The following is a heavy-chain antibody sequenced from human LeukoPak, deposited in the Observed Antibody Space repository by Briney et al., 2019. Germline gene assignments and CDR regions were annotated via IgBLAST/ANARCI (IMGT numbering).Heavy chain of an antibody. CDR3: ARDLVAVAGTLRFDP. V-gene: IGHV3-20*04. CDR2: INWNGGSK. Sequence: GGSLRLSCAVSGFTFDDYGMSWVRQAPGKGLEWVYGINWNGGSKGYADSVKGRFTISRDNAKNSLYLQMNSLRAEDTALYYCARDLVAVAGTLRFDPWAQGTLVTVSS. D-gene: IGHD6-19*01. CDR1: GFTFDDYG. J-gene: IGHJ5*02.